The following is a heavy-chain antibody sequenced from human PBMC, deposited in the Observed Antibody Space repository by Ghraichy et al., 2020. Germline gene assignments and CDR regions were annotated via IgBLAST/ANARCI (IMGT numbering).Heavy chain of an antibody. V-gene: IGHV2-70*11. D-gene: IGHD1-26*01. Sequence: SGPTLVKPTQTLTLTCTFSGFSLSTSGMCVSWIRQPPGKALEWLARIDWDDDKYYSTSLKTRLTISKDTSKNQVVLTMTNMDPVDTATYYCARIREWGQEWHGMDVWGQGTTVTVSS. CDR2: IDWDDDK. CDR1: GFSLSTSGMC. CDR3: ARIREWGQEWHGMDV. J-gene: IGHJ6*02.